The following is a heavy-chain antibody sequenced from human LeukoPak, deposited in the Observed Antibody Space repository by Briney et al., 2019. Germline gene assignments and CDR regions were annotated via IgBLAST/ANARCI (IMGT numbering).Heavy chain of an antibody. CDR2: ISAYNGNT. CDR3: ARDTRAPYCGGDCRFNY. Sequence: ASVKVSCKASGYTFTSYGISWVRQAPGQGLEWMGWISAYNGNTNYAQKLQGRVTMTTDTSTSTAYMELRSLRSDDTAVYYCARDTRAPYCGGDCRFNYWGQGTLVTVPS. J-gene: IGHJ4*02. D-gene: IGHD2-21*02. V-gene: IGHV1-18*01. CDR1: GYTFTSYG.